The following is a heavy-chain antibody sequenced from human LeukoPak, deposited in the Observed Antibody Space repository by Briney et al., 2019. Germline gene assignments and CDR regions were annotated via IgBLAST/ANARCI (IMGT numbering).Heavy chain of an antibody. D-gene: IGHD6-13*01. V-gene: IGHV1-2*02. Sequence: ASVKVSCKTSGYNFIGHYINWVRQAPGQGLEWMGWINPKNGGTENAQKFQGRVTMTRDTSMSTAYMELSRLTFDDTAVYYCARDKGAAGSDYWGQGTLVTVSS. CDR1: GYNFIGHY. CDR2: INPKNGGT. J-gene: IGHJ4*02. CDR3: ARDKGAAGSDY.